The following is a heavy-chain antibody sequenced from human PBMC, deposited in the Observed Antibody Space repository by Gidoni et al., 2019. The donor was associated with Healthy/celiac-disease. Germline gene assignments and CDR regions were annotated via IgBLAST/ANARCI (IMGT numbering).Heavy chain of an antibody. J-gene: IGHJ6*03. Sequence: EVQLLESGGGLVQPGGSLRLSCAASGFTFSSYAMSWVRQAPGKGLEWVSAISGSGGSTYYADSVKGRFTISRDNTKNTLYLQMNSLRAEDTAVYYCAKSGIVLMVYAKVALHYYMDVWGKGTTVTVSS. CDR3: AKSGIVLMVYAKVALHYYMDV. CDR2: ISGSGGST. V-gene: IGHV3-23*01. D-gene: IGHD2-8*01. CDR1: GFTFSSYA.